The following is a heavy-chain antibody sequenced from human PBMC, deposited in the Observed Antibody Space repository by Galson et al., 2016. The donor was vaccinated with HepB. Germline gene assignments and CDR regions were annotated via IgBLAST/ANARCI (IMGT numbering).Heavy chain of an antibody. J-gene: IGHJ4*02. CDR1: GGSISIYY. Sequence: SETLSLTCTVSGGSISIYYWAWIRKSPGKGLEWIGHVYYSGGTTYNPSLESRVTIPVDTFENQFSLTLSSVTAADTAFYYCARPNDFWTGYFDFRGQGIPVTVSS. CDR2: VYYSGGT. D-gene: IGHD3/OR15-3a*01. V-gene: IGHV4-59*08. CDR3: ARPNDFWTGYFDF.